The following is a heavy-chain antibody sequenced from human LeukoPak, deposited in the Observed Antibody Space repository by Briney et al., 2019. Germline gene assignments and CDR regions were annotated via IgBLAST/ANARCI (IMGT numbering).Heavy chain of an antibody. D-gene: IGHD2-15*01. CDR2: ISDKGGI. CDR1: GFIFSTFE. J-gene: IGHJ4*02. Sequence: PGGSLRLSCEASGFIFSTFELNWVRQAPGKGPEWVSQISDKGGITYADSVNGRFTISRDNAKNSLYLRMTSLRAEDTAVYYCARSGGAYKPFDLWGQGTLVTVSS. V-gene: IGHV3-48*03. CDR3: ARSGGAYKPFDL.